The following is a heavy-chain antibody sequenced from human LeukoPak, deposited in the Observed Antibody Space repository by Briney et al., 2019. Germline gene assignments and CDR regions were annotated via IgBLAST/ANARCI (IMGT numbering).Heavy chain of an antibody. CDR1: GFTLSSFS. CDR3: ARGCGGDCYHFDY. V-gene: IGHV3-20*04. D-gene: IGHD2-21*02. CDR2: INWNGGST. J-gene: IGHJ4*02. Sequence: GGSLRLSCAASGFTLSSFSMHWVRQSPGKGLEWVSGINWNGGSTGYADSVKGRFTISRDNAKNSLYLQMNSLRAEDTALYYCARGCGGDCYHFDYWGQGTLVTVSS.